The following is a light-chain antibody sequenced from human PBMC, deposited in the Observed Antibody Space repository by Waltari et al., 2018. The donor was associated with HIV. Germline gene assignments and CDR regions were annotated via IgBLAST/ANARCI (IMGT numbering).Light chain of an antibody. CDR3: QSYDISLSGWV. CDR1: RFNLEAGHD. V-gene: IGLV1-40*01. CDR2: GNT. J-gene: IGLJ3*02. Sequence: QSVLTQPHSVSGAPGQRVTISCTGRRFNLEAGHDVSRYQPFPGTAPKVLIYGNTYRPSGVPDRFSGSKSGSSASLLITGLQAEDDADYYCQSYDISLSGWVFGGGTKLTVL.